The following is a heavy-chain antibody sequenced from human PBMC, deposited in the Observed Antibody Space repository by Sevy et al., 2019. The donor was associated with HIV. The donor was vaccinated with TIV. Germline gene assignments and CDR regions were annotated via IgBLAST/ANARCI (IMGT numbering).Heavy chain of an antibody. CDR2: ISSSSSYI. CDR1: GFMFSTYS. J-gene: IGHJ6*02. Sequence: GGSLRLSCVASGFMFSTYSMNWVRQAPGKGLEWVSSISSSSSYIYNTDSVKGQFTVSRDKAKNSLALQMNSLRAEDTAGYYCARDRDGSGSSGGYGMDVWGQATTVTVSS. D-gene: IGHD3-10*01. CDR3: ARDRDGSGSSGGYGMDV. V-gene: IGHV3-21*01.